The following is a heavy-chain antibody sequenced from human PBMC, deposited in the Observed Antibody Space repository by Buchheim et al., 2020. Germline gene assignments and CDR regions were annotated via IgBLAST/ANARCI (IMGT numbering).Heavy chain of an antibody. D-gene: IGHD2-15*01. Sequence: QVYLVQSGAEVKKPGASVKVSCKTSGYTFTNFSLHWVRQAPGQGLEWMGLINPSGGTTSYAQKFKGRVTVTRDTSTSTVYMELSSLRSEDTAVYYCARPLYCSGGSCWNYVDYWGQGTL. V-gene: IGHV1-46*01. CDR3: ARPLYCSGGSCWNYVDY. CDR1: GYTFTNFS. CDR2: INPSGGTT. J-gene: IGHJ4*02.